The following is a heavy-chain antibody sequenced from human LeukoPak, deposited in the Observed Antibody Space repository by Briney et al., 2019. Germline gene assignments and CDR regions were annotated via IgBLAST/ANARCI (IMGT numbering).Heavy chain of an antibody. D-gene: IGHD3-22*01. J-gene: IGHJ4*02. CDR3: ARSVYYDSSGYYDRDYFDY. V-gene: IGHV4-39*01. CDR1: GGSISSSSYY. CDR2: IYYSGST. Sequence: PSETLSLTCTVSGGSISSSSYYWGWIRQPPGKGLEWIGSIYYSGSTYYNPSLKSRVTISVDTSKNQFSLKLSSVTAADTAVYYCARSVYYDSSGYYDRDYFDYWGQGTLVTVSS.